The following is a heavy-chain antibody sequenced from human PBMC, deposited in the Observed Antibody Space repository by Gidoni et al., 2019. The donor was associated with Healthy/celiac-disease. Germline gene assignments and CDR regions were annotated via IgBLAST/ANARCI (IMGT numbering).Heavy chain of an antibody. Sequence: EVQLVESGGGLVQPGVSLRLSCAASGFPVSRIYMSCVRQAPGKGLEWVSVIYSGGSTYYADSVKGRFTISRDNSKNTLYLQMNSLRAEDTAVYYCARAYYGSGSYYKPPYFDYWGQGTLVTVSS. CDR1: GFPVSRIY. CDR2: IYSGGST. D-gene: IGHD3-10*01. J-gene: IGHJ4*02. V-gene: IGHV3-66*02. CDR3: ARAYYGSGSYYKPPYFDY.